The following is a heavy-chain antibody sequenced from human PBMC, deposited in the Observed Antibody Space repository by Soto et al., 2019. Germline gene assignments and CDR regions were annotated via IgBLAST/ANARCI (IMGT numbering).Heavy chain of an antibody. D-gene: IGHD6-13*01. CDR1: GFTFSSYS. CDR2: ISSSSSYI. CDR3: ARKSIAAAGKVYRYYGMDV. Sequence: EVQLVESGGGLVKPGGSLRLSCAASGFTFSSYSMNWVRQAPGKGLEWVSSISSSSSYIYYADSVKGRFTISRDNAKNSLYLQMNSLRAEDTAVYYCARKSIAAAGKVYRYYGMDVWGQGTTVTVSS. V-gene: IGHV3-21*01. J-gene: IGHJ6*02.